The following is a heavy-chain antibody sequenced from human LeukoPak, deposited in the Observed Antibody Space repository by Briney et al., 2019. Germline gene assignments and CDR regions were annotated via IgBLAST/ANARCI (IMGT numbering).Heavy chain of an antibody. V-gene: IGHV3-21*01. J-gene: IGHJ4*02. CDR3: ARYDRGGSGSSNFDY. CDR2: ISSSSSYI. CDR1: GFTFSSYS. Sequence: GGSLRLSCAASGFTFSSYSMNWVRQAPGKGLEWVSSISSSSSYIYYADSVKGRFTISRDNAKNSLYLQMNSLRAEDTAVYYCARYDRGGSGSSNFDYWGQGTLVTVSS. D-gene: IGHD3-10*01.